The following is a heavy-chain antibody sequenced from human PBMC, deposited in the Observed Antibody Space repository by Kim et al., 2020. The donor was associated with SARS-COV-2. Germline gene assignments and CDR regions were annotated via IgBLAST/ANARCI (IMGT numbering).Heavy chain of an antibody. Sequence: GGSLRLSCASSEYPFRSHGMNWVRQAPGKGLEWVSFISTSGSQIYYAESVKGRITISRDDAKGTRYLQMKSLRVEDMAIYYCARGYGTLTGFNPPPLELRGKETLSTVSS. CDR1: EYPFRSHG. CDR2: ISTSGSQI. CDR3: ARGYGTLTGFNPPPLEL. D-gene: IGHD3-9*01. V-gene: IGHV3-21*01. J-gene: IGHJ4*02.